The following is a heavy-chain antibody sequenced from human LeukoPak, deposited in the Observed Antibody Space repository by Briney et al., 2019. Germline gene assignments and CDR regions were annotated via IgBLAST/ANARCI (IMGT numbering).Heavy chain of an antibody. CDR2: ISSSRNYI. CDR1: GFTFSSYS. V-gene: IGHV3-21*04. Sequence: GGSLRLSCAASGFTFSSYSMNWVRQAPGKGLEWVSSISSSRNYIYYAYSVKGRFTISRDNAKNSLYLQMDSLRAEDTAFYYCARSMSTVTTRFFDLWGRGTLVTVSS. J-gene: IGHJ2*01. CDR3: ARSMSTVTTRFFDL. D-gene: IGHD4-17*01.